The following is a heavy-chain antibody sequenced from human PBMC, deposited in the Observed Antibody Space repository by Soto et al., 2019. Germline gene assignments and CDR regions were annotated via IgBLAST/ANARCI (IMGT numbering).Heavy chain of an antibody. Sequence: QLQLQESGPGLVKPSETLSLTCTVSGGSISSSSYYWGWIRQPPGKGLEWNGGISYSGSTYYNPSPRRGVTISVDTSNNQFSLKLSCVTAADTAVYYCARNHLGRYYDFWSGFSQSIYYFDYWGQGTLVTVSS. CDR3: ARNHLGRYYDFWSGFSQSIYYFDY. CDR2: ISYSGST. D-gene: IGHD3-3*01. J-gene: IGHJ4*02. V-gene: IGHV4-39*01. CDR1: GGSISSSSYY.